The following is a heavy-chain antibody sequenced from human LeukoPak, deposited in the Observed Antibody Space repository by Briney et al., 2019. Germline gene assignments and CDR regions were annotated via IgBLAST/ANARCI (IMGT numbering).Heavy chain of an antibody. D-gene: IGHD6-13*01. CDR2: ISISGNT. CDR3: ARDVHSSNWYGSFDP. CDR1: GGSISGYF. V-gene: IGHV4-4*07. J-gene: IGHJ5*02. Sequence: PSETLSLTCPVSGGSISGYFWNWSRQPAGMGLEWIGRISISGNTNYNPSLKSRVTMSVDTSKNQFSLKVTSVTAADTAVYYCARDVHSSNWYGSFDPWGQGTLVTVSS.